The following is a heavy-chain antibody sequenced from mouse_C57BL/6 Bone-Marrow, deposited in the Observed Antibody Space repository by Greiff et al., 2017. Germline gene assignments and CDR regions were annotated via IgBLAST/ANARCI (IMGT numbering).Heavy chain of an antibody. CDR2: IWSGGST. Sequence: VQLVESGPGLVQPSQSLSITCTVSGFSLTSYGVHWVRQSPGKGLEWLGVIWSGGSTDYNAAFISRLSISKDNSKSQVFFKMNSLQADDTAIYYCARSPVYGSSYAYAMDYWGQGTSVTVSS. CDR1: GFSLTSYG. CDR3: ARSPVYGSSYAYAMDY. V-gene: IGHV2-2*01. D-gene: IGHD1-1*01. J-gene: IGHJ4*01.